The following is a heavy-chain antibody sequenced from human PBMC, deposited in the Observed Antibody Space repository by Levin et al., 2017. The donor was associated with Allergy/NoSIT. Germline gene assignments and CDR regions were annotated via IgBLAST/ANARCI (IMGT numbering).Heavy chain of an antibody. J-gene: IGHJ4*02. CDR2: IYYSGST. D-gene: IGHD2-2*01. Sequence: SQTLSLTCTVSGGSIRSFYWSWIRQPPGKGLEWIGYIYYSGSTNYNPSLKSRVTISVDTSKNQFSLKLSSVTAADTAVYYCARNGIYCSSTSCNAYYFDYWGQGTLVTVSS. CDR1: GGSIRSFY. CDR3: ARNGIYCSSTSCNAYYFDY. V-gene: IGHV4-59*01.